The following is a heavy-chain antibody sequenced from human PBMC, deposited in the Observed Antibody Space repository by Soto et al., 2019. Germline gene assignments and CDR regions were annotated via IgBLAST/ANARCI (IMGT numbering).Heavy chain of an antibody. V-gene: IGHV4-31*03. CDR2: VYYSGST. CDR3: ARANGDSSIYYYGMDV. Sequence: SETLSLTCTVSGDSISSGNYYWTWIRQHPRKGLEWIGYVYYSGSTYYNPSLKSRVTISVDTSKNHFSLKLTSVTAADTAVYYCARANGDSSIYYYGMDVWGQGTTVTVSS. J-gene: IGHJ6*02. CDR1: GDSISSGNYY. D-gene: IGHD4-17*01.